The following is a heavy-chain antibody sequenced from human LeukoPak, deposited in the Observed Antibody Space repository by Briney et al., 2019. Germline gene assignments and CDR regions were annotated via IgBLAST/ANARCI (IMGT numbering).Heavy chain of an antibody. Sequence: PSETLSLTCAVSGGSVNSDLYYWSWVRQPPGKGLEWIGYIYYSGSTNYNPSLKSRVTISIDTSKNQFSLKLSSVTAADTAIYYCAGTVRGISYDVFDIWGQGTVVSVSS. CDR2: IYYSGST. V-gene: IGHV4-61*01. CDR1: GGSVNSDLYY. J-gene: IGHJ3*02. D-gene: IGHD3-10*01. CDR3: AGTVRGISYDVFDI.